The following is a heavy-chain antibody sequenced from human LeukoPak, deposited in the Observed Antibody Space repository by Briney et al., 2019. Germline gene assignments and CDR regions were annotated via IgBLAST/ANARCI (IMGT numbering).Heavy chain of an antibody. Sequence: GSLRLSRAASGFTFTRNTMNWVRQAPGKGLEWVSSISSSSDYIYYADSVKGRFTVSRDNAKNSLYLQMNSLRAVDTAVYYCVRTTSGYPDYWGQGILVTVSS. CDR3: VRTTSGYPDY. D-gene: IGHD2/OR15-2a*01. CDR2: ISSSSDYI. CDR1: GFTFTRNT. V-gene: IGHV3-21*04. J-gene: IGHJ4*02.